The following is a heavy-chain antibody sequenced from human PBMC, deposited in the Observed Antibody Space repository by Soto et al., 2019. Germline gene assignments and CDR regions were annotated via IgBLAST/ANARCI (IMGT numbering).Heavy chain of an antibody. J-gene: IGHJ4*02. Sequence: PGESLKISCQAFEYSFPIYWIRWVRQMPVAVLEWMGRIDPSDSFATYSPSFQGHVTSSADKSTRIVYFQWRSLKASDTATYFCARHQSGSGNSNFDFLGQGPPVTVSS. CDR1: EYSFPIYW. V-gene: IGHV5-10-1*01. D-gene: IGHD3-10*01. CDR3: ARHQSGSGNSNFDF. CDR2: IDPSDSFA.